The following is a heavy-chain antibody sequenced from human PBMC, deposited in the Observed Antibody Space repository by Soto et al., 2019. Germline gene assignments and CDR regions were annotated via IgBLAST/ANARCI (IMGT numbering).Heavy chain of an antibody. CDR3: ARDQGNGGSWYNYFDY. V-gene: IGHV3-33*01. J-gene: IGHJ4*02. CDR1: GFTFSSYG. CDR2: IWYDGSNK. Sequence: GGSLRLSCAASGFTFSSYGMHWVRQAPGKGLEWVAVIWYDGSNKYYADSVKGRFTISRDNSKNTLYLQMNSLRAEDTAVYYCARDQGNGGSWYNYFDYWGQGTLVTVSS. D-gene: IGHD6-13*01.